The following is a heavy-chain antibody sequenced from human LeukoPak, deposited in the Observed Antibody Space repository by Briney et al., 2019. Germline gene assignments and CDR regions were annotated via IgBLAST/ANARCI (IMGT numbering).Heavy chain of an antibody. CDR3: ATTRYSSASYSVY. J-gene: IGHJ4*02. V-gene: IGHV3-11*04. CDR2: SSSGGSAI. CDR1: GFTFSDYY. D-gene: IGHD6-19*01. Sequence: GGSLRLSCAASGFTFSDYYTSWIRQAPGKGLEWISYSSSGGSAIYYADSVKGRFTISRDNAKNSVYLQMNSLRAEDTAVYYCATTRYSSASYSVYWGQGTLVTVSS.